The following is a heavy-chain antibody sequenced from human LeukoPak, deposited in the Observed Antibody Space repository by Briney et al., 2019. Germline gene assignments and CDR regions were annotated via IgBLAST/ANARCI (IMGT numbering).Heavy chain of an antibody. CDR3: AKGTIVVSDYYYMDV. J-gene: IGHJ6*03. V-gene: IGHV1-18*01. D-gene: IGHD2-2*01. Sequence: GASVKVSCKASGYTFTSYGISWVRQAPGQGLEWMGWISAYNGNTNYAQKLQGRVTMTTDTSTSTAYMELSSLGSEDTAVYYCAKGTIVVSDYYYMDVWGKGTTVTVSS. CDR2: ISAYNGNT. CDR1: GYTFTSYG.